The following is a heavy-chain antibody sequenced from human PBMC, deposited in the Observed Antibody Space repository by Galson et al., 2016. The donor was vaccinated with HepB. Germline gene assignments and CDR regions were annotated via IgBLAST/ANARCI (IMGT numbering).Heavy chain of an antibody. CDR3: AKGGARAWYFES. Sequence: SLRLSCAASGFPFSGYSMTWVRQAPGKGLEWVSTITANGATTYYSDSVKGRATVSRDNSKNTVSLQMNGLSAEDTAVYYCAKGGARAWYFESWGQGAQVTVSS. V-gene: IGHV3-23*01. D-gene: IGHD3-16*01. CDR1: GFPFSGYS. CDR2: ITANGATT. J-gene: IGHJ4*02.